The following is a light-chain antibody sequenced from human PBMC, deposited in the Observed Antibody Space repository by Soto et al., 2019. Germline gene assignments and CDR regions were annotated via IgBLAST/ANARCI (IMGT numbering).Light chain of an antibody. CDR2: EVS. V-gene: IGLV2-8*01. CDR1: SSDVGGYDY. CDR3: SSYAGNNNLV. Sequence: QSALTQPPSASGSPGQSVTISCTGTSSDVGGYDYVSWYQQHPGKAPKLMIYEVSKQPSGVPDRFSGSKSGNTASLTVSGLQAEDEADYYCSSYAGNNNLVFGGGTKLTVL. J-gene: IGLJ3*02.